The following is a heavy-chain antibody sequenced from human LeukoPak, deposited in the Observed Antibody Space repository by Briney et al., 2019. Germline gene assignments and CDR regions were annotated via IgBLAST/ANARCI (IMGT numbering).Heavy chain of an antibody. CDR1: GGSINSYY. CDR3: ASQAATGNYFDQ. V-gene: IGHV4-4*07. J-gene: IGHJ4*02. CDR2: IYTSGST. D-gene: IGHD6-13*01. Sequence: SETLSLTCTVSGGSINSYYWSWIRQPAGKGLEWIGRIYTSGSTNYNPSLKSRVTMSVDTSKNQFSLKLSSMTAADTAVYYCASQAATGNYFDQWGQGNLVTVSS.